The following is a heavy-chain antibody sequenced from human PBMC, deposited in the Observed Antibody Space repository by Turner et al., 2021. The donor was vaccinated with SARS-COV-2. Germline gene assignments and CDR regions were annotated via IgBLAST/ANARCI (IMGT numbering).Heavy chain of an antibody. D-gene: IGHD5-12*01. J-gene: IGHJ4*02. CDR2: IWYDGSNK. Sequence: QVQLVESVGGVVQPWRSLRLSCAASGFTFSSYGMHWVRQAPGKGLEWVAVIWYDGSNKYYADSVKGRFTISRDNSKNTLYLQMNSLRAEDTAVYYCARDGGYSGYAYFDYWGQGTLVTVSS. V-gene: IGHV3-33*01. CDR1: GFTFSSYG. CDR3: ARDGGYSGYAYFDY.